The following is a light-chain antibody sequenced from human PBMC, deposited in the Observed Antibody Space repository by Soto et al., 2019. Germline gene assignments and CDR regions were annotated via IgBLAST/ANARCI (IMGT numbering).Light chain of an antibody. CDR1: QSVNNN. J-gene: IGKJ2*01. V-gene: IGKV3-15*01. CDR2: GAS. Sequence: EIILTQSPASLSVSPGERATLSCRASQSVNNNLAWYQQKPGQAPRLLIYGASTRATGIPGRFRGSGSGTEFTLTITSLQSEDFAVYVCQQYNNLPPDTCGQGTKLESK. CDR3: QQYNNLPPDT.